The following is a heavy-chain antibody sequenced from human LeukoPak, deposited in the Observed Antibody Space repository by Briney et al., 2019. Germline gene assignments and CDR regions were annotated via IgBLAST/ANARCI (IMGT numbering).Heavy chain of an antibody. D-gene: IGHD3-10*01. J-gene: IGHJ5*02. CDR2: IYHSGST. Sequence: SETLSLTCAVSGGSISSGGYSWSWIRQPPGKGLEWIGYIYHSGSTYYNPSLKSRVTISVDRSKNQFSLKLSSVTAADTAVYNCARVGHYGSGSRWFDPWGQGTLVTVSS. CDR1: GGSISSGGYS. CDR3: ARVGHYGSGSRWFDP. V-gene: IGHV4-30-2*01.